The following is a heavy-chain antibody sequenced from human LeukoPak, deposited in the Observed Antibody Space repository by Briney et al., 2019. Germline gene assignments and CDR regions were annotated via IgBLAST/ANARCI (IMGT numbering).Heavy chain of an antibody. CDR2: INTNTGNP. Sequence: GASVKVSCKASGYTFSNYATNWVRQAPGQGLEWMGWINTNTGNPVYAQGFTGRFVFSLDTSVNTTYLQITSLKAEDTAVYYCARSSGSDYWGQGTLVTVSS. V-gene: IGHV7-4-1*02. D-gene: IGHD3-22*01. J-gene: IGHJ4*02. CDR3: ARSSGSDY. CDR1: GYTFSNYA.